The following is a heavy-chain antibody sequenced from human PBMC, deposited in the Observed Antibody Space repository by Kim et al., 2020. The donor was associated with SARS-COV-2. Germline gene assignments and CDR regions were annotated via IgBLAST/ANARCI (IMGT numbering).Heavy chain of an antibody. V-gene: IGHV3-30-3*01. J-gene: IGHJ3*02. Sequence: GGSLRLSCAASGFTFSSYAMHWVRQAPGKGLEWVAVISYDGSNKYYADSVKGRFTISRDNSKNTLYLQMNSLRAEDTAVYYCARPLYSILDAFDIWGQGTMVTVSS. D-gene: IGHD6-13*01. CDR3: ARPLYSILDAFDI. CDR2: ISYDGSNK. CDR1: GFTFSSYA.